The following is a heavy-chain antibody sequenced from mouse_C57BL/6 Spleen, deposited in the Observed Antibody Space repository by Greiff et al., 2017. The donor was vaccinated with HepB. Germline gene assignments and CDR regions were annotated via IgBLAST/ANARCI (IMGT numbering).Heavy chain of an antibody. Sequence: VQLQQPGAELVRPGTSVKLSCKASGYTFTSYWMHWVKQRPGQGLEWIGVIDPSDSYTNYNQKFKGKATLTVDTSSSTAYMQLSSLTSEDSAVYYCARDVEWLRRRYFDYWGQGTTLTVSS. CDR3: ARDVEWLRRRYFDY. J-gene: IGHJ2*01. V-gene: IGHV1-59*01. D-gene: IGHD2-2*01. CDR1: GYTFTSYW. CDR2: IDPSDSYT.